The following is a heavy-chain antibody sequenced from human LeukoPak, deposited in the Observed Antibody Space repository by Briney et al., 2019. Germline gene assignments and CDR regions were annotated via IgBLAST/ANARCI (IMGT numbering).Heavy chain of an antibody. CDR2: INPNSGGT. Sequence: ASVKVSCKASGYTFCGYYMHWVRQAPGQGLEWMGWINPNSGGTKYAQNFQGRVTMTRDTSTSTAYMELSSLRSDDTGVYYCARVAYLVGASPFEYWGQGTLDTVSS. J-gene: IGHJ4*02. CDR3: ARVAYLVGASPFEY. CDR1: GYTFCGYY. V-gene: IGHV1-2*02. D-gene: IGHD1-26*01.